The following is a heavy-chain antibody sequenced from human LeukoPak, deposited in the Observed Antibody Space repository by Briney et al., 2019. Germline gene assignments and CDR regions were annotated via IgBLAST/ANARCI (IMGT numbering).Heavy chain of an antibody. CDR3: ARGGRDYDSSGYYYVDAFDI. CDR1: GYTCTISG. V-gene: IGHV1-18*01. D-gene: IGHD3-22*01. J-gene: IGHJ3*02. CDR2: ISAYNGNT. Sequence: ASVKLSCKASGYTCTISGISWGRQGPGPGLEWMGWISAYNGNTNYAQKLHGRVTMTTDTSTSTAYMELRSLRSDDTAVYDCARGGRDYDSSGYYYVDAFDIWGQGTMVTVSS.